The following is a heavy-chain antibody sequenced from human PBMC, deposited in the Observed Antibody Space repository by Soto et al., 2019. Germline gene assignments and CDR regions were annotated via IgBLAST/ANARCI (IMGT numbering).Heavy chain of an antibody. V-gene: IGHV4-34*01. CDR1: GGSFSGYY. D-gene: IGHD6-13*01. Sequence: SETLSLTCAVYGGSFSGYYWSWIRQPPGKGLEWIGEINHSGSTNYNPSLKSRVTISVDTSKNQFSLKLSSVTAADTAVYYCARGWSRYSSSWYRNNWFDPWGQGTLVTVSS. J-gene: IGHJ5*02. CDR2: INHSGST. CDR3: ARGWSRYSSSWYRNNWFDP.